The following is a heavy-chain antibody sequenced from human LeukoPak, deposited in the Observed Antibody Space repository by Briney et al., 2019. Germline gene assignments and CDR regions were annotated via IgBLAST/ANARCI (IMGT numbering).Heavy chain of an antibody. CDR2: ISGSGDNTVMSGSGENT. CDR3: AKDRTVGASYWYFDL. J-gene: IGHJ2*01. D-gene: IGHD1-26*01. Sequence: GGSLRLSCAASGFTFSTTAMGWVRQAPGKGLEWLSVISGSGDNTVMSGSGENTYYADSVKGRFTISRDSSKNTLFLHMNTLRAEDTAIYYCAKDRTVGASYWYFDLWGRGTLVTVSS. V-gene: IGHV3-23*01. CDR1: GFTFSTTA.